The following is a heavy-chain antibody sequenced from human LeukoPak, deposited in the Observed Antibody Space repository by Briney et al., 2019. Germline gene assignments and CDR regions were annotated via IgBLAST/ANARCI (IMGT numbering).Heavy chain of an antibody. Sequence: GGSLRLSCAASGFSFTKYAMNWVRQAPGKGLEWVAVLIGSSGATDYADSAKGQFTISRDNSKNTLFLQMNSLRAEDTAIYYCAKGAYDFLEIAYFDYWGQGALVTVSS. D-gene: IGHD3-3*01. CDR3: AKGAYDFLEIAYFDY. CDR1: GFSFTKYA. CDR2: LIGSSGAT. J-gene: IGHJ4*02. V-gene: IGHV3-23*01.